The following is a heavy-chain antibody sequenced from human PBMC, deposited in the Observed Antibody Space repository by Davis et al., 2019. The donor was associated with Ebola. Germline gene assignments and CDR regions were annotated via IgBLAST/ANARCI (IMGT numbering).Heavy chain of an antibody. CDR2: IKQDGSEK. V-gene: IGHV3-7*01. D-gene: IGHD1-1*01. J-gene: IGHJ6*02. CDR1: GGSFSVYY. Sequence: ETLSLTCAVYGGSFSVYYWSWIRQPPGKGLEWVANIKQDGSEKCYVDSVKGRFTISRDNAKNSLYLQMNSLRAEDTAVYYCARDFVDWNFYGMDVWGQGTTVTVS. CDR3: ARDFVDWNFYGMDV.